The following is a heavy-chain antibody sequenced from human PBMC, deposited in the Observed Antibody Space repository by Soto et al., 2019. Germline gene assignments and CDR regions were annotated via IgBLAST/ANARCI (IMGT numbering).Heavy chain of an antibody. J-gene: IGHJ6*02. Sequence: QVQLVQSGAEVKKPGASVKVSCKASGYTFTSYGISWVRQAPGQGLEWMGWISAYNGNTNYAQKLQGRVTMTTDTSTSTVYMGLRILRSDDTAVYYCARTRYQLLSYYGMDVWGQGTTVTVSS. V-gene: IGHV1-18*01. CDR2: ISAYNGNT. D-gene: IGHD2-2*01. CDR1: GYTFTSYG. CDR3: ARTRYQLLSYYGMDV.